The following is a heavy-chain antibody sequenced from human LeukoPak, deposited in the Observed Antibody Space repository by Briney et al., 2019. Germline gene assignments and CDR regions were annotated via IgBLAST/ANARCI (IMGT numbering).Heavy chain of an antibody. V-gene: IGHV4-61*02. CDR3: ARAGAYDYRIRGNWFDP. CDR1: GGSISSGSYY. CDR2: IYTSGST. D-gene: IGHD4-11*01. Sequence: PSQTLSLTCTVSGGSISSGSYYWSWIRQPAGKGLEWIGRIYTSGSTNYNPSLKSRVTISVDTSKNQFSLKLSSVTAADTAVYYCARAGAYDYRIRGNWFDPWGQGALVTVSS. J-gene: IGHJ5*02.